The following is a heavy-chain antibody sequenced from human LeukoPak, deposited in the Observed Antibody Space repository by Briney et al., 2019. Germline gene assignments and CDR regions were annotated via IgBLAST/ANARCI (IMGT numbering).Heavy chain of an antibody. CDR2: FSYSGGT. Sequence: SETLSLTCTVSGGSISSYYWSWIRQSPGKGLEWIGYFSYSGGTHYNPSLRSRVTISVDTSKNQFSLKLSSVTAADTAVYYCAREGCSGDCYSIDNWFDLWGQGTLVTVSS. D-gene: IGHD2-21*02. J-gene: IGHJ5*02. CDR1: GGSISSYY. CDR3: AREGCSGDCYSIDNWFDL. V-gene: IGHV4-59*01.